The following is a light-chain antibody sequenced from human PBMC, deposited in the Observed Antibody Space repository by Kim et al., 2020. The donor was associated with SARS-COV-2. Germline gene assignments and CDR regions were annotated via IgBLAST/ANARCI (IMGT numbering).Light chain of an antibody. Sequence: DIQMTQSPSSVSASVGDRVIITCRASQGINNWLAWYQQKPGKAPKLLISAASNLESGVPSRFSGSGSGTDFTLTISGLQPEDSATYFCQQANSFPITFGQGTRLEIK. CDR3: QQANSFPIT. V-gene: IGKV1-12*01. J-gene: IGKJ5*01. CDR2: AAS. CDR1: QGINNW.